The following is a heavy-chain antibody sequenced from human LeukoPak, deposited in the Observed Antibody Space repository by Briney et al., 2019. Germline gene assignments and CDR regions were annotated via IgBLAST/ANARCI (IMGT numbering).Heavy chain of an antibody. J-gene: IGHJ3*02. D-gene: IGHD3-3*01. V-gene: IGHV4-59*11. Sequence: SETLSPTCTVSGGSISSQYWTWIRQPPGKGPEWIACIDNRGNTNYYPSRRSRVTISIDTSKNQFSLKLSSVTAADTAVYYCARWGDGSGSYRGFDIWGQGTMVTVSS. CDR3: ARWGDGSGSYRGFDI. CDR1: GGSISSQY. CDR2: IDNRGNT.